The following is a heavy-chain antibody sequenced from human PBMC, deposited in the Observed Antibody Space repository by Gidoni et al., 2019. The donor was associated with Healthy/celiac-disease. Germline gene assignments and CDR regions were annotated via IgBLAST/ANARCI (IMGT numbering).Heavy chain of an antibody. D-gene: IGHD4-17*01. CDR1: GFTFSNAW. Sequence: EVPLVESGGGLVKPGGSLRLSCAASGFTFSNAWMSWVRQAPGKGMEWVGRIKSKTDGGTTDYAAPVKGRFTISRDDSKNTLYLQMNSLKTEDTAVYYCTTLTTVIAYYYYYYGMDVWGQGTTVTVSS. J-gene: IGHJ6*02. V-gene: IGHV3-15*01. CDR3: TTLTTVIAYYYYYYGMDV. CDR2: IKSKTDGGTT.